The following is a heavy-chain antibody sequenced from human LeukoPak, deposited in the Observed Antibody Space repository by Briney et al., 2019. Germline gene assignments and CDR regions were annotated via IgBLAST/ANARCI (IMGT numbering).Heavy chain of an antibody. CDR3: GKTTVGYSSGRYPGWPVDY. J-gene: IGHJ4*02. CDR2: ISSSGRTI. CDR1: GFTFSSYE. D-gene: IGHD2-15*01. V-gene: IGHV3-48*03. Sequence: GGSLRLSCAASGFTFSSYEMNWVRQAPGKGLEWVSYISSSGRTIYYADSVKGRFTISRDNAKNSLFLQMNSLRVEDTAIYYCGKTTVGYSSGRYPGWPVDYWGQGALVTVSS.